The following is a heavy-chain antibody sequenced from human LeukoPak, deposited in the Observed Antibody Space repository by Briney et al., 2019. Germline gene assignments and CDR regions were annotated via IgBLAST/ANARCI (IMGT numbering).Heavy chain of an antibody. J-gene: IGHJ4*02. V-gene: IGHV3-30-3*01. Sequence: GGSLRLSCAVSGFTFSSYAMHWVRQAPGKGLEWVAVISYDGSNKYYADSVKGRFTISRDNSKNTLYLQMNSLRAEDTAVYYCARERDVLLWFGESQKFDYWGQGTLVTVSS. CDR2: ISYDGSNK. D-gene: IGHD3-10*01. CDR3: ARERDVLLWFGESQKFDY. CDR1: GFTFSSYA.